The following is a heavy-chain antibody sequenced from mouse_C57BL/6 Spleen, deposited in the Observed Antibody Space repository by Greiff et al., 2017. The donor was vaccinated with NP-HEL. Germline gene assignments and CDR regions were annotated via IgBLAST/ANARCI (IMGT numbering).Heavy chain of an antibody. CDR2: IYPGNSDT. J-gene: IGHJ2*01. D-gene: IGHD1-1*01. Sequence: VHVKQSGTVLARPGASVKMSCKTSGYTFTSYWMHWVKQRPGQGLEWIGAIYPGNSDTSYNQKFKGKAKLTAVTSASTAYMELSSLTNEDSAVYYCTRGARGTVVATDFDYWGQGTTLTVSS. CDR3: TRGARGTVVATDFDY. V-gene: IGHV1-5*01. CDR1: GYTFTSYW.